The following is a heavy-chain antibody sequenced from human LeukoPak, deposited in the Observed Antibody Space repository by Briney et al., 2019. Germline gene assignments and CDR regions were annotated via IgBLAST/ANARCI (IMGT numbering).Heavy chain of an antibody. J-gene: IGHJ4*02. Sequence: SVKVSCKASGYTFTSYDINWVRQATGQGLEWMGGIISMFGTANYAQKFQGRVTITTDESTSTAYMELSSLRSEDTAVYFCARAIAEAGSYYFDYWGQGTLVTVSS. V-gene: IGHV1-69*05. CDR1: GYTFTSYD. D-gene: IGHD6-19*01. CDR2: IISMFGTA. CDR3: ARAIAEAGSYYFDY.